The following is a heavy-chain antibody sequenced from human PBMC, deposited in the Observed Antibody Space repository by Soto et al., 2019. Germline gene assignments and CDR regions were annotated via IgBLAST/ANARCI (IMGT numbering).Heavy chain of an antibody. J-gene: IGHJ6*02. V-gene: IGHV3-33*01. D-gene: IGHD6-19*01. CDR3: ARDGQGLAPYALDV. CDR2: IWYDGSNK. Sequence: QVHLVESGGGVAQPGRSLRLCCTVSGFTFSGHAMHWVRQAPGKGLEWVTQIWYDGSNKYYAESVKGRFTISRDNSKNTLYLQMNSLRVEDTAVYYCARDGQGLAPYALDVWGQGTSVTVSS. CDR1: GFTFSGHA.